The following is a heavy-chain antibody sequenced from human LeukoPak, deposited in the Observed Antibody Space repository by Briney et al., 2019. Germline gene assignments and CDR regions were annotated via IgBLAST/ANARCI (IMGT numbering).Heavy chain of an antibody. CDR2: IRYDGSNK. J-gene: IGHJ5*02. CDR3: VKDGLSYSSSRTWFDP. V-gene: IGHV3-30*02. D-gene: IGHD6-13*01. CDR1: GFSFSSYG. Sequence: QTGGSLRLSCAASGFSFSSYGMHWVRQAPGKGLEWVAFIRYDGSNKYYADSVKGRFTISRDNSKNTLYLQMNSLRAEDTAVYYCVKDGLSYSSSRTWFDPWGQGTLVTVSS.